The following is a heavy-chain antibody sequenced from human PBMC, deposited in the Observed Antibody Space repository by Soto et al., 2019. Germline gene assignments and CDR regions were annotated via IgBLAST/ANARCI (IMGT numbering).Heavy chain of an antibody. D-gene: IGHD6-13*01. Sequence: SETLSLTCTVSDGSISSYYWSWIRQPPGKGLEWIGYVYYSGSTNYNPSLKSRVTISVDTSKNQFSLRLISVTAADTAVYYCARDRSAAADAHLDFWGQGIPVTVSA. V-gene: IGHV4-59*01. CDR3: ARDRSAAADAHLDF. CDR2: VYYSGST. CDR1: DGSISSYY. J-gene: IGHJ4*02.